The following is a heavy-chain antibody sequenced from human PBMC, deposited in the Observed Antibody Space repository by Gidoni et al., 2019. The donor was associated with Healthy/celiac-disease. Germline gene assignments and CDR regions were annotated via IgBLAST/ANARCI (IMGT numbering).Heavy chain of an antibody. CDR1: WDSVSSNSSA. J-gene: IGHJ2*01. D-gene: IGHD1-1*01. CDR3: AKAGGPPTAYWYFDL. Sequence: QVQLQQSGPGLVKPSQTLSLTCAISWDSVSSNSSAWNWIRQSPSGGLEWLGRTYYRAKWYNDYAVSVKRRITINPDTSKNQFSLQLKSVTAEDTAVYYCAKAGGPPTAYWYFDLWGRGTLVTVSS. CDR2: TYYRAKWYN. V-gene: IGHV6-1*01.